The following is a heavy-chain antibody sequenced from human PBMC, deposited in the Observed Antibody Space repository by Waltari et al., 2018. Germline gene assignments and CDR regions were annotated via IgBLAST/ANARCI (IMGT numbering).Heavy chain of an antibody. Sequence: QVQLQESGPGLVKPSETLSLTCTVSGGSISTYYWSWIRQPPGKGLEWIGNIYYSANTNYNPSLRSRVTISIDTSKNQFSLKLTSVTTADTAVYYCARRRDYGDSDFDYWGQGTLVTVSS. CDR2: IYYSANT. J-gene: IGHJ4*02. CDR1: GGSISTYY. V-gene: IGHV4-59*13. D-gene: IGHD4-17*01. CDR3: ARRRDYGDSDFDY.